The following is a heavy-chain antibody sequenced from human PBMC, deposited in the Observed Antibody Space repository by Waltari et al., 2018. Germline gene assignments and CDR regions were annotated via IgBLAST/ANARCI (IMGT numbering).Heavy chain of an antibody. V-gene: IGHV3-72*01. CDR2: TRNKANSYTT. Sequence: EVQLLESGGGLVQPGGSLRISCAASGFTSSDNYMDWVRQAPGKGLEWVGRTRNKANSYTTEYAASVKGRFTISRDDSKNSLYLQMNSLKTEDTAVYYCASLAYFDYWGQGTLVTVSS. J-gene: IGHJ4*02. CDR3: ASLAYFDY. CDR1: GFTSSDNY.